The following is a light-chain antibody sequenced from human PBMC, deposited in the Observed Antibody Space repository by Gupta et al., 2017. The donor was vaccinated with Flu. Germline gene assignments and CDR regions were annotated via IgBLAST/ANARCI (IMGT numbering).Light chain of an antibody. CDR3: QHKNSSPRT. J-gene: IGKJ1*01. CDR2: DAS. V-gene: IGKV1-8*01. CDR1: QGISSY. Sequence: AIRMTQSPSSFSASTGDRVTITCRASQGISSYLAWYQQKPGKAPKLLIYDASTVQSGVPSRFSGSGYGTDFTLTISGRQSEDFANYYCQHKNSSPRTFGQGTXVEIK.